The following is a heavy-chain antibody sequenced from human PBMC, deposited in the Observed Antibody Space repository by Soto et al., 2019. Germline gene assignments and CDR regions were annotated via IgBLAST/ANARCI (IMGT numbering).Heavy chain of an antibody. J-gene: IGHJ4*02. CDR1: GCAVHNYG. Sequence: LISCDVLSGCAVHNYGINWGRQGPGKGLEWVSTVSKSDYTYYSDSVKGRFTISRDKAKNTVSLQMNTLRAEDTTVYYCAREVSIIIPAVSDFWGQGTLV. CDR2: VSKSDYT. D-gene: IGHD2-2*01. V-gene: IGHV3-21*04. CDR3: AREVSIIIPAVSDF.